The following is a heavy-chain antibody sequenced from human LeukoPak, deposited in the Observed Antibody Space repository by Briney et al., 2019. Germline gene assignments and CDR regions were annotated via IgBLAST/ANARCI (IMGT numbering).Heavy chain of an antibody. CDR3: ARRALRFLERPFGSSYYYYMDV. CDR2: ISFDGSNK. Sequence: GGSLRLSCAAAGFTFSNYAMHWVRQAPGKGLEWVAVISFDGSNKYYADSGKGRFTISRDNSKNTLALQMNGLRVEDRAVSYCARRALRFLERPFGSSYYYYMDVWGNGTTVTVSS. D-gene: IGHD3-3*01. CDR1: GFTFSNYA. V-gene: IGHV3-30-3*01. J-gene: IGHJ6*03.